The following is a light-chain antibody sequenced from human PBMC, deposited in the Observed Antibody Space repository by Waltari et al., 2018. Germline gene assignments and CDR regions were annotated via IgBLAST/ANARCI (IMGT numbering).Light chain of an antibody. CDR1: QSISSY. CDR3: QQSYSTPIT. CDR2: AAS. V-gene: IGKV1-39*01. J-gene: IGKJ5*01. Sequence: DIQMTQSPSSLSASVGDRVTITCRASQSISSYLNWYQQKPGKAPKLLIYAASSLQSGVPSSFSGSGSGTDFTLTISSLQPEYFATYYCQQSYSTPITFGQGTRLEIK.